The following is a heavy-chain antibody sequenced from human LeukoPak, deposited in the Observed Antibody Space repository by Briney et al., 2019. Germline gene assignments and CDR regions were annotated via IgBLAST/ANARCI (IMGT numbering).Heavy chain of an antibody. CDR1: GGSFSGYY. CDR2: INHSGST. V-gene: IGHV4-34*01. J-gene: IGHJ4*02. D-gene: IGHD3-3*02. CDR3: ARAIIFGGTYFDS. Sequence: PSETLSLTCAVYGGSFSGYYWSWIRQPPGKGLEWIGEINHSGSTNYDPSLKSRVTISVDTSKNQFSLKLTSVAAADTAVYYCARAIIFGGTYFDSWGQGTLVTVSS.